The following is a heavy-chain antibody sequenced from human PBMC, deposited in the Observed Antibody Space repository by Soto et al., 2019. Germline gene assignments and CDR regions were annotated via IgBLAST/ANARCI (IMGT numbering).Heavy chain of an antibody. CDR1: GFTFSSYA. V-gene: IGHV3-23*01. J-gene: IGHJ5*01. Sequence: GGSLRLSCGASGFTFSSYAMSWVRQAPGKGLEWVSRLSGSGATTKYADSVEGRFTISRDNSKNTLYLQMGSLSAEDTAIYYCAKARCSDTDCYFPDTWGQGTLVTVSS. CDR2: LSGSGATT. D-gene: IGHD2-21*02. CDR3: AKARCSDTDCYFPDT.